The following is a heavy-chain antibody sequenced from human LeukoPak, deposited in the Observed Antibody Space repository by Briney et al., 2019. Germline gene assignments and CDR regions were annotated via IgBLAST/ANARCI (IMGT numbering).Heavy chain of an antibody. CDR3: ARDESGDSYGLY. V-gene: IGHV3-7*05. CDR2: IKQDGSQK. J-gene: IGHJ4*02. Sequence: GGSLRLSCAASGFTVSSNYMNWVRQAPGKGLEWVGNIKQDGSQKYYVDSVRGRFTISRDNAKNSLYLQLNSLRAEDTAVYYCARDESGDSYGLYWGQGTLVTVSS. CDR1: GFTVSSNY. D-gene: IGHD5-18*01.